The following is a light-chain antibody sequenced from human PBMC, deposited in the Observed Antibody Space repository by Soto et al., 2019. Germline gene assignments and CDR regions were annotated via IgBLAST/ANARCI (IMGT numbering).Light chain of an antibody. CDR3: AAWDDSLSGLYV. Sequence: QSVRTQPPSASGTPGQRVTISCSGSSSNIGSNYVYWYQQLPGTAPKLLIYRNNQRPSGVPDRFSGSKSGTSASLAISGLRSEDEADSYCAAWDDSLSGLYVFGTGTKVTVL. CDR1: SSNIGSNY. V-gene: IGLV1-47*01. J-gene: IGLJ1*01. CDR2: RNN.